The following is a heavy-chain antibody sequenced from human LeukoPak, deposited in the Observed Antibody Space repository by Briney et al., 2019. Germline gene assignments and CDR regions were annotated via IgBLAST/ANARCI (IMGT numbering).Heavy chain of an antibody. J-gene: IGHJ4*02. CDR2: IYYSGST. V-gene: IGHV4-30-4*01. CDR3: ARGLELIYFDY. CDR1: GGSMSSGNYY. D-gene: IGHD1-1*01. Sequence: SETLSLTCTVSGGSMSSGNYYWSWIGQPPGQGLEWIGYIYYSGSTYYSPSLKSRVTISVDMSKNQFSLKLSSVTAADTAVYFCARGLELIYFDYWGQGTLVTVSS.